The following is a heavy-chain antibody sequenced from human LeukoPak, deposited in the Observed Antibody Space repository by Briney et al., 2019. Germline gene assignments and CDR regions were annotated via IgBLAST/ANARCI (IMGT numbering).Heavy chain of an antibody. CDR3: AKGHTYYYDSSGYSRDAFDI. Sequence: GGPLRLSCAASGFTFDDYAMHWVRQAPGKGLEWVSGISWNSGSIGYADSVKGRFTISRDNAKNSLYLQMNSLRAEDMALYYCAKGHTYYYDSSGYSRDAFDIWGQGTMVTVSS. V-gene: IGHV3-9*03. CDR2: ISWNSGSI. D-gene: IGHD3-22*01. J-gene: IGHJ3*02. CDR1: GFTFDDYA.